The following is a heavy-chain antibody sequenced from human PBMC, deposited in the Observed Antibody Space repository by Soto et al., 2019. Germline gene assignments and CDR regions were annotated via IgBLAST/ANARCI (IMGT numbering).Heavy chain of an antibody. J-gene: IGHJ5*02. CDR2: FDPEDGET. V-gene: IGHV1-24*01. Sequence: ASVKVSCKVSGYTLTELSMHWVRQAPGKGLEWMGGFDPEDGETLYAQKFQGRVTMTEDTSTDTAYMELSSLRSEDTAVYYCATESPDIVVVPATPPWFDPWGQGTLVTVSS. CDR3: ATESPDIVVVPATPPWFDP. CDR1: GYTLTELS. D-gene: IGHD2-2*01.